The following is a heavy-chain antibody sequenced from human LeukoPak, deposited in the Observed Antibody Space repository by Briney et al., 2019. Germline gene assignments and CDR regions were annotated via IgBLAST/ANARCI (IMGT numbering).Heavy chain of an antibody. CDR2: IYYSGST. D-gene: IGHD6-19*01. Sequence: SETLSLTCAVYGGSFSGYYWSWLRQPPGKGLEGIGYIYYSGSTNYNPSLTSRVTISVDTSKNQFSLKLSSVTAADTAVYYCARTPSLLYSSGWYWVDYWGQGTLVTVSS. V-gene: IGHV4-59*01. CDR1: GGSFSGYY. J-gene: IGHJ4*02. CDR3: ARTPSLLYSSGWYWVDY.